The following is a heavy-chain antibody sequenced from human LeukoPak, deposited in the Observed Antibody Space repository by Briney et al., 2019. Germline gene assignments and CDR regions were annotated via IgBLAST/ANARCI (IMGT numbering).Heavy chain of an antibody. CDR2: IKHDGSEK. V-gene: IGHV3-7*01. CDR3: ASTQTFDY. J-gene: IGHJ4*02. Sequence: GGSLRLSCAASGFTFSNYWMSWVRQAPGKGREWVANIKHDGSEKYYLDSVKGRFTISRDNAKNSLNLQMNSLRAEDTAVYYCASTQTFDYWGQGTLVTVSS. CDR1: GFTFSNYW.